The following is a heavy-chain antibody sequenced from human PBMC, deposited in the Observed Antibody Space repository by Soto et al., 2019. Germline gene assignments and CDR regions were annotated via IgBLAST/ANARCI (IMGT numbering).Heavy chain of an antibody. V-gene: IGHV5-51*01. CDR1: GYSFTSYW. Sequence: GLTLQISCKGSGYSFTSYWIGWVRQMPGKGLEWMGIIYPGDSDTRYSPSFQGQVTISADKSISTAYLQWSSLKASDTAMYYCLRSTRSWCFSWFEPWGHGTLVTISS. CDR2: IYPGDSDT. CDR3: LRSTRSWCFSWFEP. J-gene: IGHJ5*02. D-gene: IGHD2-15*01.